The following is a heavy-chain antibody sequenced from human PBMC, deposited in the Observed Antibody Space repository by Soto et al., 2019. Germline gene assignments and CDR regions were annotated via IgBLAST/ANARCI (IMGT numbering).Heavy chain of an antibody. CDR1: GGSISSGGYY. J-gene: IGHJ5*02. CDR3: AVHSSSWLNWFDP. V-gene: IGHV4-31*03. Sequence: QVQLRESGPGLVKPSQTLSLTCTVSGGSISSGGYYWSWIRQHPGKGLEWIGYIYYSGSTYYNPSLKSRVTISVDTSKNQFSLKLSSVTAADTAVYYCAVHSSSWLNWFDPWGQGTLVTVSS. D-gene: IGHD6-13*01. CDR2: IYYSGST.